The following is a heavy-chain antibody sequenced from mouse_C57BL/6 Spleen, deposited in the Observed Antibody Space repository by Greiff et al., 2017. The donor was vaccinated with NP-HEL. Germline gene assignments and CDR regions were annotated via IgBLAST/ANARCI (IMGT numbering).Heavy chain of an antibody. CDR1: GYTFTTYP. Sequence: VQRVESGAELVKPGASVKMSCKASGYTFTTYPIEWMKQNHGKSLEWIGNFHPYNDDTKYNEKFKGKATLTVEKSSSTVYLELSRLTSDDSAVYYCARHYYYGSSYDWYFDVWGTGTTVTVSS. V-gene: IGHV1-47*01. D-gene: IGHD1-1*01. CDR3: ARHYYYGSSYDWYFDV. J-gene: IGHJ1*03. CDR2: FHPYNDDT.